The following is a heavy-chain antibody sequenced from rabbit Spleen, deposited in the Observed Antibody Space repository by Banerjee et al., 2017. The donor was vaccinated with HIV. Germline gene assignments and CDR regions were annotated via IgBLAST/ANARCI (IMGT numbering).Heavy chain of an antibody. V-gene: IGHV1S40*01. Sequence: QSLEESGGDLVKPGASLTLTCTASGFSFSSSYYMCWVRQAPGKGLEWLACIYTGSSGSTYYASWAKGRFTISKTSSTTVTLQMTSLTVADTATYFCAKDAAFSLWGPGTLVTVS. CDR2: IYTGSSGST. J-gene: IGHJ4*01. CDR3: AKDAAFSL. CDR1: GFSFSSSYY.